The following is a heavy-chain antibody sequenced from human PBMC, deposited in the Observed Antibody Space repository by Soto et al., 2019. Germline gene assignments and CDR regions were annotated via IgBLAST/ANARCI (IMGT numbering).Heavy chain of an antibody. CDR1: GGSISSYY. D-gene: IGHD4-17*01. CDR2: IYYSGST. CDR3: ARDDGYGGYFDY. Sequence: SETLSLTCTVSGGSISSYYWSWIRQPPGKGLEWIGYIYYSGSTNYNPSLKSRVTISVDTSKNQFSLKLSSVTAADTAVYYCARDDGYGGYFDYWGQGTLVTVSS. J-gene: IGHJ4*02. V-gene: IGHV4-59*01.